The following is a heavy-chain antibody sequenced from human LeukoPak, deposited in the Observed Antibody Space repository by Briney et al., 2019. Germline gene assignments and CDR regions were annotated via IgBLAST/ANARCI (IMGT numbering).Heavy chain of an antibody. Sequence: GASVKVSCKASGGTFSSYAISWVRQAPGQGLEWMGGIIPIFGTANYAQKFQGRVTITTDESTSTAYMELRSLRSDDTAVYYCARDGEGYCSSTSCYGTYWGQGTLVTVSS. J-gene: IGHJ4*02. V-gene: IGHV1-69*05. CDR3: ARDGEGYCSSTSCYGTY. CDR1: GGTFSSYA. CDR2: IIPIFGTA. D-gene: IGHD2-2*01.